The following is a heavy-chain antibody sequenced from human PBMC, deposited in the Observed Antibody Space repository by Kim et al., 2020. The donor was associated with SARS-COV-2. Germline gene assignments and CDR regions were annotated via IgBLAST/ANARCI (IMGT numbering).Heavy chain of an antibody. Sequence: GGSLRLSCAASGFTFSSYSMNWVRQAPGKGLEWVSSISSSSSYIYYADSVKGRFTISRDNAKNSLYLQMNSLRAEDTAVYYCARESIARLPALGDYWGQGTLVTVSS. V-gene: IGHV3-21*01. CDR2: ISSSSSYI. CDR3: ARESIARLPALGDY. D-gene: IGHD2-21*01. J-gene: IGHJ4*02. CDR1: GFTFSSYS.